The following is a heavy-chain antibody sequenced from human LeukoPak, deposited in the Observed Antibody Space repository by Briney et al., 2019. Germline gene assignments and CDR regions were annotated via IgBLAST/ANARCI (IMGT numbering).Heavy chain of an antibody. CDR2: INHSGST. D-gene: IGHD3-10*01. V-gene: IGHV4-34*01. Sequence: SETLSLTCAVYGGSFSGYYWSWIRQPPGKGLEWIGEINHSGSTNYNPSLKSRVTISVDTSKNQFSLKLSSVTAADTAVYYCARGRPVLLWFGELSRGLDPWGQGTLVTVSS. CDR3: ARGRPVLLWFGELSRGLDP. J-gene: IGHJ5*02. CDR1: GGSFSGYY.